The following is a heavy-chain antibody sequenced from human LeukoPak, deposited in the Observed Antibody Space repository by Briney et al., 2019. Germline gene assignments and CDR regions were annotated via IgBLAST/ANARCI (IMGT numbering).Heavy chain of an antibody. CDR1: GVSISHYY. Sequence: SETLSLTCTVSGVSISHYYWTWIRQPAGGGLEWIGRIDTSGSTNYNPSLESRVTMSSDTSNNQFSLNLMSVAAADTAVYYCARGQWQIDNWGQGVLVTVSP. CDR2: IDTSGST. D-gene: IGHD6-19*01. V-gene: IGHV4-4*07. J-gene: IGHJ4*02. CDR3: ARGQWQIDN.